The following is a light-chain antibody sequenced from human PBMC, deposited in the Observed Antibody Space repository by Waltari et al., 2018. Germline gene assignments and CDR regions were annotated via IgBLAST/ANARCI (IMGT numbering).Light chain of an antibody. V-gene: IGLV2-23*02. CDR3: SSYAGSSKGV. CDR2: AVS. CDR1: SSDVGNYTR. Sequence: QSALTQPASVSGSPGQSITLSCTGTSSDVGNYTRVSWYQHHPGKAPKLMIYAVSKRPSGVSDRFSGSKSGDMASLTISGLQPEDEAEYFCSSYAGSSKGVFGGGTKVTVL. J-gene: IGLJ2*01.